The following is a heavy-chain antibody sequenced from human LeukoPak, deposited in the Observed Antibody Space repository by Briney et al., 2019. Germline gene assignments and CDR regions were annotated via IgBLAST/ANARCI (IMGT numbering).Heavy chain of an antibody. V-gene: IGHV4-34*01. CDR2: INHSGST. Sequence: SETLSLTCAVYGGSFSGYYWSWIRQPPGKGLEWIGEINHSGSTNYNPSLKSRVTISVDTSKNQFSPKLSSVTAADTAVYYCARGRYFDWLLNYYYYGMDVWGQGTTVTVSS. CDR3: ARGRYFDWLLNYYYYGMDV. J-gene: IGHJ6*02. CDR1: GGSFSGYY. D-gene: IGHD3-9*01.